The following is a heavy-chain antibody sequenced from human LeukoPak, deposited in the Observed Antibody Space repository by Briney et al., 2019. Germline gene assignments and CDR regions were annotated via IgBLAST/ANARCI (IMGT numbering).Heavy chain of an antibody. CDR2: INPNSGDT. Sequence: ASVKVSCKASGYTFTDYYMHWVRQAPGQGFEWMGWINPNSGDTNYAQKFQGRVTMTRDTSISTTHMELSRLRSDDTAVYYCARANFLYCSSTTCLFDYWGQGTLVIVSS. CDR3: ARANFLYCSSTTCLFDY. J-gene: IGHJ4*02. CDR1: GYTFTDYY. V-gene: IGHV1-2*02. D-gene: IGHD2-2*01.